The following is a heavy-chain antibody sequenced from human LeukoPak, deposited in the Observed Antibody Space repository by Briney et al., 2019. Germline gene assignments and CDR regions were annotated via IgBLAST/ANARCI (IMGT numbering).Heavy chain of an antibody. J-gene: IGHJ6*02. CDR3: ARDWELLSDYFYAVDV. CDR2: IHFSGIT. Sequence: SETLSLTCTVSGGSISSYYWSWIRQPPGKGLEWIGYIHFSGITTYNPSLKSRLTISIDTSKNRFYLRLTSLTAADTAVYYCARDWELLSDYFYAVDVWGQGATVTVS. V-gene: IGHV4-59*01. CDR1: GGSISSYY. D-gene: IGHD2/OR15-2a*01.